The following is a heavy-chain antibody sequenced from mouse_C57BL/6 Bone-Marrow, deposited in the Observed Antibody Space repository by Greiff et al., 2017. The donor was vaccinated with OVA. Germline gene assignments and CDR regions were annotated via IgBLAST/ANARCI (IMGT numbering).Heavy chain of an antibody. Sequence: QVQLQQPGAELVKPGASVKLSCKASGYTFTSYWMQWVKQRPGQGLEWIGEIDPSDSYTNYNQKFKGKATLTVDTSSSTAYMQLNSLTSEDSAVYYCASAVFAYWGQGTLVTVSP. CDR2: IDPSDSYT. CDR1: GYTFTSYW. J-gene: IGHJ3*01. CDR3: ASAVFAY. V-gene: IGHV1-50*01.